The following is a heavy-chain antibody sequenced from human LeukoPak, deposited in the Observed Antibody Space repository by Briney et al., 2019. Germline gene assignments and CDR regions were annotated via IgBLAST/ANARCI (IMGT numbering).Heavy chain of an antibody. CDR3: AKDPDYDSTYY. Sequence: GGSLRLSCAASGFTFSSYAMSWVRQAPGKGLEWVSAISGCGGSTYYADSVKGRFTISRDNSKNTLYLQMNSLRAEDTAVYYCAKDPDYDSTYYWGQGTLVTVSS. CDR2: ISGCGGST. J-gene: IGHJ4*02. V-gene: IGHV3-23*01. D-gene: IGHD3-22*01. CDR1: GFTFSSYA.